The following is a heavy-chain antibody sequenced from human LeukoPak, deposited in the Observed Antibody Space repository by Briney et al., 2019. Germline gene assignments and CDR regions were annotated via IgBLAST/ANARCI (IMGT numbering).Heavy chain of an antibody. J-gene: IGHJ4*02. CDR1: GYTFTSYY. V-gene: IGHV1-46*01. Sequence: ASVKVSCKASGYTFTSYYMHWVRQAPGQGLEWMGIINPSGGSTSYAQKFQGRVTMTRDMSTSTVCMELSSLRSEDTAVYYCARRAVAGDFDYWGQGTLVTVSS. CDR2: INPSGGST. D-gene: IGHD6-19*01. CDR3: ARRAVAGDFDY.